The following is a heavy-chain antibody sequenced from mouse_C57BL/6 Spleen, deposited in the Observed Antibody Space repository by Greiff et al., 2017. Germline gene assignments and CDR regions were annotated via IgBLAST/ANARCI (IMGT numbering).Heavy chain of an antibody. D-gene: IGHD2-2*01. CDR2: IHPSDSDT. CDR1: GYTFTSYW. V-gene: IGHV1-74*01. J-gene: IGHJ4*01. CDR3: ARGGNDGYAMDY. Sequence: QVKLQQSGAELVKPGASVKVSCKASGYTFTSYWMHWVKQRPGQGLEWIGRIHPSDSDTNYNQKFKGKATLTVDKYYSTAYMQLRSLTSEDSAVDYCARGGNDGYAMDYWGQGTSVTVSA.